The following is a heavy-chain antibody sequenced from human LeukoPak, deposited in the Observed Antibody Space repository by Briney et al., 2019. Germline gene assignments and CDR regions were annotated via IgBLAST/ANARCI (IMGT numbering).Heavy chain of an antibody. CDR1: GFTLTNYW. J-gene: IGHJ4*02. D-gene: IGHD4-17*01. CDR2: IHSTDSHV. CDR3: AGARHGDFRWDY. Sequence: GESLKISCQDSGFTLTNYWIGWVRQMPGKGLEWMGIIHSTDSHVKYSPSFQGQVTISVDKSISTAYLQWRGLKASDTAMYYCAGARHGDFRWDYWGQGTLVTVSS. V-gene: IGHV5-51*01.